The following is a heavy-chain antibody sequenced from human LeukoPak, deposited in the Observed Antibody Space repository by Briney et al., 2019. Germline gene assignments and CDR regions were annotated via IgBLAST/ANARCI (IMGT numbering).Heavy chain of an antibody. D-gene: IGHD3-9*01. CDR2: IVVGSGNT. V-gene: IGHV1-58*01. CDR3: AASYFDWLKPDY. CDR1: GFTFTSSA. Sequence: SMKVSCKASGFTFTSSAVQWVRQARGQRLEWIGWIVVGSGNTNYAQKFQERVTITRDMSTSTAYMELSSLRSEDTAVYYCAASYFDWLKPDYWGQGTLVTVSS. J-gene: IGHJ4*02.